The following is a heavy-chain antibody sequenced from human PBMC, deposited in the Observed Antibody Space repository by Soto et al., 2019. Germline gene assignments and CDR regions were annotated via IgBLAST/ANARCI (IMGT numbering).Heavy chain of an antibody. V-gene: IGHV3-11*01. J-gene: IGHJ5*02. CDR3: ARDASRDSSARGWFDP. CDR1: GFTFSDYF. Sequence: GGSLRLSCAASGFTFSDYFLTWIRQAPGKGLEWVSYISSSGSDIYYADSVKGRFTISRDNAQNSLYLQMNSLRAEDTAVYYCARDASRDSSARGWFDPWGPGTLVTVSS. CDR2: ISSSGSDI. D-gene: IGHD6-13*01.